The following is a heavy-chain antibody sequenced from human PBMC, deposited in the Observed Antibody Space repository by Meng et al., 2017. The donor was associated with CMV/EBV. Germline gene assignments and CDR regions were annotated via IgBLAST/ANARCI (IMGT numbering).Heavy chain of an antibody. V-gene: IGHV4-39*02. J-gene: IGHJ4*02. Sequence: GSLRLSCTVSGGSISSSSYYWGWIRQPPGKGLEWIGSIYYSGSTYYNPSLKSRVTISVDTSKNQFSLKLSSVTAADTAVYYCARDHGYCGSTSCYRNLDCWGQGTLVTVSS. CDR3: ARDHGYCGSTSCYRNLDC. CDR1: GGSISSSSYY. D-gene: IGHD2-2*02. CDR2: IYYSGST.